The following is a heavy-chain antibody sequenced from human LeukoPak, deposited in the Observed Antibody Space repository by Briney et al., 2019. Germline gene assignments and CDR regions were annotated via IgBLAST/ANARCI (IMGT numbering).Heavy chain of an antibody. Sequence: GGSLRLSCAASGLTVSSSYMSWVRQAPGKGLEWLSVFYSGGSTYYADSVNGRFTMSRDNSKNTLYLQMNGLRVEDTAVYYCARVSPFDYWGQGTQVTVSS. CDR1: GLTVSSSY. CDR2: FYSGGST. CDR3: ARVSPFDY. V-gene: IGHV3-66*01. J-gene: IGHJ4*02.